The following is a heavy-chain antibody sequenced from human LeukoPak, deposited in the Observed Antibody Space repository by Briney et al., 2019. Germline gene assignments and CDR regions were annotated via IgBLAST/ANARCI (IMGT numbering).Heavy chain of an antibody. CDR3: ASYDSSGYYPHYDY. D-gene: IGHD3-22*01. CDR1: GGTFSSYA. CDR2: IIPIFGTA. J-gene: IGHJ4*02. Sequence: SVKVSCKASGGTFSSYAISWVRQAPGQRLEWMGRIIPIFGTANYAQKFQGRVTITTDESTSTAYMELSSLRSEDTAVYYCASYDSSGYYPHYDYWGQGTLVTVSS. V-gene: IGHV1-69*05.